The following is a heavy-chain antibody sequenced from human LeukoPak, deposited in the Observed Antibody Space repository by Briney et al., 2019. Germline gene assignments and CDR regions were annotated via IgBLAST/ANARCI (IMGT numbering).Heavy chain of an antibody. J-gene: IGHJ3*02. CDR1: GGSISSYY. CDR3: ARVHYYDSSGYYPEEGAFDI. Sequence: SETLSLTCTVSGGSISSYYWSWIRQPPGKGLEWIGYIYYSGGTNYNPSLKSRVTISVDTSKNQFSLKLSSVTAADTAVYYCARVHYYDSSGYYPEEGAFDIWGQGTMVTVSS. V-gene: IGHV4-59*01. CDR2: IYYSGGT. D-gene: IGHD3-22*01.